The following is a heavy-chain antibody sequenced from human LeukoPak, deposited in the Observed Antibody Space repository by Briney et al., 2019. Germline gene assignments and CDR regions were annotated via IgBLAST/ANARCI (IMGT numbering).Heavy chain of an antibody. CDR1: GGSFRGYY. J-gene: IGHJ5*02. CDR3: ARGGSTFGVDP. D-gene: IGHD3-16*01. Sequence: SETLSLNCAVQGGSFRGYYRSWVRQPPGKGLEWIGEINHSGSTNYNPSLKSRVTISVDTSKNQFSLKLSSVTAADTAVYYCARGGSTFGVDPWGQGTLVTVSS. V-gene: IGHV4-34*01. CDR2: INHSGST.